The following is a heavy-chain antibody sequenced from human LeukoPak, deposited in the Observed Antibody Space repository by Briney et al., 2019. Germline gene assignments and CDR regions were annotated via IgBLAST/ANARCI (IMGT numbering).Heavy chain of an antibody. CDR2: IYYDGST. Sequence: PSETLSLTCSVSDGSISSYYWSWIRQPPGKGLEWIGYIYYDGSTNYNPSLKSRVTISVDTSKNQFSLRLTSVTAADTGVYYCARDKAHSYGRYFDPWGQGALVIVSS. J-gene: IGHJ5*02. V-gene: IGHV4-59*01. CDR1: DGSISSYY. CDR3: ARDKAHSYGRYFDP. D-gene: IGHD5-18*01.